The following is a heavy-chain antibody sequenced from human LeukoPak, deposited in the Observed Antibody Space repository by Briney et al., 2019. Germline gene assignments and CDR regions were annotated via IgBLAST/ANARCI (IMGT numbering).Heavy chain of an antibody. CDR1: GGSISSSSYY. V-gene: IGHV4-39*01. J-gene: IGHJ3*02. CDR3: ARAYYDILTGYAFDI. CDR2: IYYSGST. Sequence: SETLSLTCTVSGGSISSSSYYWGWIRQPPGKGLERIGSIYYSGSTYYNPSLKSRVTISVDTSKNQFSLKLSSVTAADTAVYYCARAYYDILTGYAFDIWGQGTMVTVSS. D-gene: IGHD3-9*01.